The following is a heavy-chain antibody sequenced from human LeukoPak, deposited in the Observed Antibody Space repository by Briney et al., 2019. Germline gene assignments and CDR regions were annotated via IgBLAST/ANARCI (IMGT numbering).Heavy chain of an antibody. V-gene: IGHV1-69*13. CDR2: IIPIFGTA. CDR3: ARRTYYYDSSGYGEFAY. CDR1: GYTLTELS. Sequence: ASVKVSCKVSGYTLTELSMHWVRQAPGQGLEWMGGIIPIFGTANYAQKFQGRVTITADESTSTAYMELSSLRSEDTAVYYCARRTYYYDSSGYGEFAYWGQGTLVTVSS. J-gene: IGHJ4*02. D-gene: IGHD3-22*01.